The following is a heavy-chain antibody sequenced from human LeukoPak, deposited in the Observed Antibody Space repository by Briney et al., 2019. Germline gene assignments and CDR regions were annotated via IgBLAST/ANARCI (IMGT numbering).Heavy chain of an antibody. CDR3: AKNGPVTMWSWVDS. V-gene: IGHV4-59*08. CDR1: GVSINNLY. D-gene: IGHD4-17*01. J-gene: IGHJ5*01. CDR2: FSDSGST. Sequence: SETLSLTCTVSGVSINNLYWSWIRQSPGKGLEWIGFFSDSGSTNYNPSLQSRVTISLESSKNQFSLKLTSATVADTAVYYCAKNGPVTMWSWVDSWGPGLLVTVSS.